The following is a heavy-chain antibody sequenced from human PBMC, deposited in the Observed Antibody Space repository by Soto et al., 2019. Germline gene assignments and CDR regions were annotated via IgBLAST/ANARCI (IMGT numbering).Heavy chain of an antibody. J-gene: IGHJ6*02. Sequence: GGSLRLSCAASGFTFSSYGMHWVRQAPGKGLEWVAVIWYDGSNKYYADSVKGRFTISRDNSKNTLYLQMNSLRAEDTAVYYCARVSEQLADYYYYGMDVWGQGTTVTVSS. CDR2: IWYDGSNK. CDR3: ARVSEQLADYYYYGMDV. V-gene: IGHV3-33*01. CDR1: GFTFSSYG. D-gene: IGHD6-6*01.